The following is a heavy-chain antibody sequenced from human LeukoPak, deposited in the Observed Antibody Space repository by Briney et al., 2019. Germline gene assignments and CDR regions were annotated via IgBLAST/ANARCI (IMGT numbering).Heavy chain of an antibody. Sequence: SETLSLTCAVYGGSFSGYYWSWIRQPPGKGLEWIGEINHSGSTNYNPSLKSRVTISVDTSKNQFSLKLSSVTAADTAVYYCARWEWLEYFLHWGQGTLVTVSS. CDR2: INHSGST. J-gene: IGHJ1*01. CDR3: ARWEWLEYFLH. D-gene: IGHD6-19*01. V-gene: IGHV4-34*01. CDR1: GGSFSGYY.